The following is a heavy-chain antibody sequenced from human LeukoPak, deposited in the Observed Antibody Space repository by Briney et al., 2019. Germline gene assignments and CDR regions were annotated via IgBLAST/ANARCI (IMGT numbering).Heavy chain of an antibody. V-gene: IGHV1-8*01. D-gene: IGHD3-9*01. CDR1: GYTFTSYD. CDR2: MNPNSGNT. CDR3: ARSPHILTGENFDY. J-gene: IGHJ4*02. Sequence: ASVKVSCKASGYTFTSYDINWVRQAPGQGLEWMGWMNPNSGNTGYAQKFQGRVTMTRDTSISTAYMELSRLRSDDTAVYYCARSPHILTGENFDYWGQGTLVTVSS.